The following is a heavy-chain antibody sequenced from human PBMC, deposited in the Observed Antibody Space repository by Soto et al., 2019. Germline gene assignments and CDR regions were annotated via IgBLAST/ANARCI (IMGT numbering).Heavy chain of an antibody. CDR3: ARTDTDSYGLDV. V-gene: IGHV3-13*05. Sequence: EVQLVESGGGLVQPGGSLRLSCEASGFTFRNYDMHWVRQGTGKGLEWVSGISAAGDPDYADSVEGRFTISRDNAQNSFFLQMNSLRVGDTAVYYCARTDTDSYGLDVWGQGTTVIVSS. CDR1: GFTFRNYD. CDR2: ISAAGDP. J-gene: IGHJ6*02.